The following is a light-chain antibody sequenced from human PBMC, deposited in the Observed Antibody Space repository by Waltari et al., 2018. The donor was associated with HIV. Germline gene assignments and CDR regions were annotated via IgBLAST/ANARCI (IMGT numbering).Light chain of an antibody. CDR3: QVWDRNSNHYV. CDR1: DVGRKS. Sequence: SYVLTQPPSVSVAPGETARITCGGSDVGRKSVHWYQQKPGQAPMLVILYDSDRSSEIPDRFSGFVSGNTATLTISGVEAGDEADYYCQVWDRNSNHYVFGSGTKVTVL. V-gene: IGLV3-21*04. CDR2: YDS. J-gene: IGLJ1*01.